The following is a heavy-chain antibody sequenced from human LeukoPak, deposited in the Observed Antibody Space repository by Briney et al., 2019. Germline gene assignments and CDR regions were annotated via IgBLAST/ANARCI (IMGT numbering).Heavy chain of an antibody. CDR1: GLTFTSSD. CDR3: ARNFDS. Sequence: GGSLRLSCVASGLTFTSSDFNWIRQAPGKGLEWLSTITRSGSNLYYADSEKGRFTTSRDDAKDSVYLQMESLRVEDTAIYYCARNFDSWGQGTLVTVSS. V-gene: IGHV3-21*01. CDR2: ITRSGSNL. J-gene: IGHJ4*02.